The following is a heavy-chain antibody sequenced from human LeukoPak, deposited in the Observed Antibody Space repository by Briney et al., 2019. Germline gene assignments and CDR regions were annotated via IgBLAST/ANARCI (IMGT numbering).Heavy chain of an antibody. D-gene: IGHD3-10*01. J-gene: IGHJ5*02. CDR3: ARLNSELQGLGWLDP. Sequence: SETLSLTCTVSGGSVSSSSYYWAWIRQPPGKGLEWIGSIYYSGSTYYNPSLKSRVTISVDTSKNQFSLKLTSVTAADTAVYYCARLNSELQGLGWLDPWGQGTLVTVSS. CDR2: IYYSGST. V-gene: IGHV4-39*01. CDR1: GGSVSSSSYY.